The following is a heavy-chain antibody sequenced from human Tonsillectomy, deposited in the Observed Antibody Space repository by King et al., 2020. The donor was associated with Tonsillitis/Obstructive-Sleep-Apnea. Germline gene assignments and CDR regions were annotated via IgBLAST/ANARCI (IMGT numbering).Heavy chain of an antibody. CDR1: GGSVSSRSSY. D-gene: IGHD2-8*02. Sequence: LQLQESGPGLLKPSETLSLTCTVSGGSVSSRSSYWGWIRQPPGKGLEWIGRIYYSGTTYYNPPLESRVTISVDTSKNQFSLILRSVTAADTAVYYCARHGYCTGGACYRGGFDIWGQGTMVTVSS. J-gene: IGHJ3*02. V-gene: IGHV4-39*01. CDR2: IYYSGTT. CDR3: ARHGYCTGGACYRGGFDI.